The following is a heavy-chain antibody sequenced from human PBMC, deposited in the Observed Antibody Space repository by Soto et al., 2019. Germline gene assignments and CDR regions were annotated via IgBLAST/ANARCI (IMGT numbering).Heavy chain of an antibody. V-gene: IGHV1-69*06. CDR1: GGTFSSYA. Sequence: SVKVSCKASGGTFSSYAISWVRQAPGQGLEWMGGIIPIFGTANYAQKFQGRVTITADKSTSTAYMELSSLRSEDTAVYYCARDTLAGLHHYDYWGQGTLVTVSS. CDR3: ARDTLAGLHHYDY. D-gene: IGHD5-12*01. J-gene: IGHJ4*02. CDR2: IIPIFGTA.